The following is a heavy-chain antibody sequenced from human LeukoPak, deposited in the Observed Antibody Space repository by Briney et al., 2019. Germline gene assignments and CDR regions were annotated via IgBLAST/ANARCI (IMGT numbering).Heavy chain of an antibody. CDR3: ARDFGRSDIVMD. D-gene: IGHD2-15*01. CDR1: GYSISSGYY. Sequence: PSETLSLTCTVSGYSISSGYYWGWIRQPAGKGLEWIGRIYTSGSTNYNPSLKSRVTMSVDTSKNQFSLKLSSVTAADTAVYYCARDFGRSDIVMDWGQGTLVTVSS. CDR2: IYTSGST. V-gene: IGHV4-4*07. J-gene: IGHJ4*02.